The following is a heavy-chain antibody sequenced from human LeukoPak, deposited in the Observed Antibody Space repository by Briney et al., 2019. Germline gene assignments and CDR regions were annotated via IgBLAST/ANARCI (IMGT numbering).Heavy chain of an antibody. Sequence: GGSLRLSCAASGFAVSGSYMSWVRQAPGRGLEWASVIYSGVTTYYADSVKGRFTISIDSSKNTLYLQMNSLRGEDTAVYYCARSPSPGTADVWGKGTTVIVST. CDR2: IYSGVTT. J-gene: IGHJ6*04. V-gene: IGHV3-66*01. CDR1: GFAVSGSY. D-gene: IGHD1-1*01. CDR3: ARSPSPGTADV.